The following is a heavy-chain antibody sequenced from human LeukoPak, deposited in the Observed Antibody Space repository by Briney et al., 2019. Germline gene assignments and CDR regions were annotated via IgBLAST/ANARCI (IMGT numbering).Heavy chain of an antibody. CDR1: GGSFRGYY. CDR3: AREVSDSNHYYYMDV. Sequence: PSETLSLTCAVYGGSFRGYYWSWIRQPPGKGLEWIGEINHSGSTNYNPSLKSRVTISVDTSKNQFSLKLSSVTAADTAVYYCAREVSDSNHYYYMDVWGKGTTVTVSS. V-gene: IGHV4-34*01. D-gene: IGHD6-13*01. J-gene: IGHJ6*03. CDR2: INHSGST.